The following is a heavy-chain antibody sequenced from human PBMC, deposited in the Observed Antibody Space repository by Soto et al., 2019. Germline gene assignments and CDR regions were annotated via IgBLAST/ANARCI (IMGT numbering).Heavy chain of an antibody. V-gene: IGHV3-23*01. CDR3: AKDQATVVVVAAIPFDY. Sequence: PGGSLRLSCAASGFTFSSYAMSWVRQAPGKGLEWVSAISGSGGSTYYADSVKGRFTISRDNSKNTLYLQMNSLRAEDTAVYYCAKDQATVVVVAAIPFDYWGQGTLVTVSS. J-gene: IGHJ4*02. D-gene: IGHD2-15*01. CDR2: ISGSGGST. CDR1: GFTFSSYA.